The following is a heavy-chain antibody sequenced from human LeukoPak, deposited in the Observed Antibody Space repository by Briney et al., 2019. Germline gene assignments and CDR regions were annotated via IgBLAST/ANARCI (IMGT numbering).Heavy chain of an antibody. Sequence: GGSLRLACAASGFTFSSYWMSWVRQAPGKGRGWVANIKQDGSEKYYGDSGKGRLTISRDNAKNSLYLQMNRLRAEDTAVYYCAREPTIGEMATISDAFDIWGQGTMVTVSS. D-gene: IGHD5-24*01. CDR3: AREPTIGEMATISDAFDI. CDR2: IKQDGSEK. V-gene: IGHV3-7*01. CDR1: GFTFSSYW. J-gene: IGHJ3*02.